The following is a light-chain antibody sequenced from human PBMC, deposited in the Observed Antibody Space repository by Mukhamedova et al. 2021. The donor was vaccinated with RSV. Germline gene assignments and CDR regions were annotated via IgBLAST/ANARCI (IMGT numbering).Light chain of an antibody. CDR2: AAS. V-gene: IGKV1-12*01. Sequence: WYQRRVHGQAPNLLIYAASTLRSGVPSRFSGSGSGIFLTLTIDGLQPEDFATYFCHQASNMPPTFGGGSKV. CDR3: HQASNMPPT. J-gene: IGKJ4*01.